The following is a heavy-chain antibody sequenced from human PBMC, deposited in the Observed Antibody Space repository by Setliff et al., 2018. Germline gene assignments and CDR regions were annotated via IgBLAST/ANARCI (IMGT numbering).Heavy chain of an antibody. D-gene: IGHD5-18*01. J-gene: IGHJ6*03. CDR2: TILNFGTT. CDR3: AREGVDTRSSTDYRYYMDL. CDR1: GGTFSSYG. V-gene: IGHV1-69*05. Sequence: SVKVSCKASGGTFSSYGISWVRQAPGQGLEWLGGTILNFGTTNYAQEFQGRVTIITDESTSTAYMELSSLRFEDTAVYYCAREGVDTRSSTDYRYYMDLWGKGTTVTAP.